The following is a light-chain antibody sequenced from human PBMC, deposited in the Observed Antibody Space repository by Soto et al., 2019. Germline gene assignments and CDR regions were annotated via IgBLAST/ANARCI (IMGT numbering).Light chain of an antibody. Sequence: EVVMTQSPATLSVSPGERATLSCRASQSVNNNYLAWYQQKPGQAPRLLIYGISARASGVPARFSGSGSGTEFTLTIYSLQSEDFAVYYCQQYTNWPITFGQGTRLEIK. CDR3: QQYTNWPIT. V-gene: IGKV3-15*01. J-gene: IGKJ5*01. CDR2: GIS. CDR1: QSVNNN.